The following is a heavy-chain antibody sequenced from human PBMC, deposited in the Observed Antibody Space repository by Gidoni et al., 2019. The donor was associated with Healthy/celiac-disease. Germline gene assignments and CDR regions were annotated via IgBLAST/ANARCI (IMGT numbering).Heavy chain of an antibody. D-gene: IGHD2-15*01. CDR3: ARVSELHQRHYYYGMDV. J-gene: IGHJ6*02. Sequence: QVQLQQWGAGLLKPSETLSLTCAVYGGSFSGYYWSWIRQPPGKGLEWIGEINHSGSTNYNPSLKSRVTISVDTSKNQFSLKLSSVTAADTAVYYCARVSELHQRHYYYGMDVWGQGTTVTVSS. CDR1: GGSFSGYY. CDR2: INHSGST. V-gene: IGHV4-34*01.